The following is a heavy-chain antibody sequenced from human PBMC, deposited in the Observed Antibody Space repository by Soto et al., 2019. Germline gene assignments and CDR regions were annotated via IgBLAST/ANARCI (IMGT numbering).Heavy chain of an antibody. V-gene: IGHV4-4*02. CDR1: GVSVSSNNW. CDR2: IYHTGST. J-gene: IGHJ4*02. D-gene: IGHD4-4*01. Sequence: QVQLQESGPGLVKPSGTLSLTCAVSGVSVSSNNWWSWVRQSPGKGLEWIGEIYHTGSTNYNPSLKSRLAISVDKSKSQFSLNLSSVTAADTAIYYCASLKQLASKLYLDSWGPGALVTVSS. CDR3: ASLKQLASKLYLDS.